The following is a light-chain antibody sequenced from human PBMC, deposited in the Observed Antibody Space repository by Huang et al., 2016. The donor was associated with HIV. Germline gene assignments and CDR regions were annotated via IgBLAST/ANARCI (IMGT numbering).Light chain of an antibody. CDR3: HQYYTIPHT. CDR2: AAS. Sequence: DIQMTQSPSSLSASVGDRVTIPCRASQGIGNSLAWYQQKSGKAPKLLLFAASRLESGVPSRFSGSVSGTDYTLTISNLQPEDFATYFCHQYYTIPHTFGQGSKLEIK. V-gene: IGKV1-NL1*01. J-gene: IGKJ2*01. CDR1: QGIGNS.